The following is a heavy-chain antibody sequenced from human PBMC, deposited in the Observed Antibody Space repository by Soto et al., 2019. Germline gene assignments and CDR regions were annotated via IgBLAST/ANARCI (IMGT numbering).Heavy chain of an antibody. CDR3: VRDKKVPRTANFYYYYGMDV. CDR2: ISSSSTYI. Sequence: EVQLVESGGGLVKPGGSLRLSCVASGFTLINYTMNWVRQAPGKGLEWVSSISSSSTYIYYADSMRGRFTISTDHAMNSLQRQMNRPRAEVSAFFYCVRDKKVPRTANFYYYYGMDVWGHGTTVTVS. CDR1: GFTLINYT. D-gene: IGHD2-2*01. V-gene: IGHV3-21*04. J-gene: IGHJ6*02.